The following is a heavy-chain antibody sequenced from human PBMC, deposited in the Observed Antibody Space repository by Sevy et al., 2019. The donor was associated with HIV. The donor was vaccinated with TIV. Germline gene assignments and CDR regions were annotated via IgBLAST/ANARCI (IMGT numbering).Heavy chain of an antibody. CDR1: GFTFSSYS. Sequence: GGSLRLSCAASGFTFSSYSMNWVRQAPGKGLEWVSSISSSSSYIYYADSVKGRFTISRDNAKNSLYLQMNSLRAEDTAVYYCAGDKRYSYGASDYYYYGMDVWGQGTTVTVSS. CDR3: AGDKRYSYGASDYYYYGMDV. V-gene: IGHV3-21*01. CDR2: ISSSSSYI. J-gene: IGHJ6*02. D-gene: IGHD5-18*01.